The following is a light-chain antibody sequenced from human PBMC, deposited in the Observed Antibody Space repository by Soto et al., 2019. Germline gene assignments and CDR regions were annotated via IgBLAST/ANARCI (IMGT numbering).Light chain of an antibody. CDR1: QSVSSSY. J-gene: IGKJ1*01. Sequence: EIVLTQSPGTLSLSPGERATLSCRASQSVSSSYLAWYQQKPGQAPRPLIYGASSRATGIPDRFSGSGSGTDFTLTISRLEPEDFAVYYCQQYGSSPPWTFGQWTKVEIK. CDR3: QQYGSSPPWT. V-gene: IGKV3-20*01. CDR2: GAS.